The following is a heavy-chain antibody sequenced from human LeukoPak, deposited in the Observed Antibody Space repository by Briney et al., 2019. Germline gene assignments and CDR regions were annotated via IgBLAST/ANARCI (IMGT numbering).Heavy chain of an antibody. D-gene: IGHD3-9*01. Sequence: PSETLSLTCTVSGGSLSRGGYYWSWIRQHPGKCLEWIGYIYYSGSTYYNPSLKSRVTISVDTSKNQFSLKLSSVTAADTAVYYCARDGWGDILTGVAFDIWGQGTMVTVSS. CDR2: IYYSGST. CDR1: GGSLSRGGYY. CDR3: ARDGWGDILTGVAFDI. V-gene: IGHV4-31*03. J-gene: IGHJ3*02.